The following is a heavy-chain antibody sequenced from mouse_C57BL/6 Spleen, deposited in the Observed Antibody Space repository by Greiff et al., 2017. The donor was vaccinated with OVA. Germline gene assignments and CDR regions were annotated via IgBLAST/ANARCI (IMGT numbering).Heavy chain of an antibody. CDR3: ARRGYGSSYDYAMDY. D-gene: IGHD1-1*01. Sequence: QVQLQQSGAELARPGASVKLSCKASGYTFTSYGISWVKQRTGQGLEWIGEIYPRSGNTYYNEKFKGKATLTADKSSSTAYMELRSLTSEDSAVYFCARRGYGSSYDYAMDYWGQGTSVTVSS. J-gene: IGHJ4*01. V-gene: IGHV1-81*01. CDR1: GYTFTSYG. CDR2: IYPRSGNT.